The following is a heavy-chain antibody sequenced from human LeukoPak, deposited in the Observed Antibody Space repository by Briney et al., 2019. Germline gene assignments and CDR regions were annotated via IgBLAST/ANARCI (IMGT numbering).Heavy chain of an antibody. J-gene: IGHJ1*01. CDR1: GYTFTGYY. CDR3: ARVGLDDFWSGYSFQQ. Sequence: ASVKVSCKASGYTFTGYYMHWVRQAPGQGLEWMGWINPNSGGTNYAQKFQGRVTMTRDTSISAAYMELSRLRSDDTAVYYCARVGLDDFWSGYSFQQWRQGSLVTVSS. V-gene: IGHV1-2*02. CDR2: INPNSGGT. D-gene: IGHD3-3*01.